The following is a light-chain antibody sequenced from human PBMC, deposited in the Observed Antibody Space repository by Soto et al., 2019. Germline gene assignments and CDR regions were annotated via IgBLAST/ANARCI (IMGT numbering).Light chain of an antibody. V-gene: IGLV2-8*01. CDR3: SSSSGSNDLV. Sequence: QSVLTRPPSASGSPGQSVTISCTGTSSDVGKYNYVSWYQQHPGKAPKLMIFDVSQRPSGVPHRFSGSKSGNTASLTVSGLQPEDVAYYYCSSSSGSNDLVFGRGTKLTVL. J-gene: IGLJ3*02. CDR2: DVS. CDR1: SSDVGKYNY.